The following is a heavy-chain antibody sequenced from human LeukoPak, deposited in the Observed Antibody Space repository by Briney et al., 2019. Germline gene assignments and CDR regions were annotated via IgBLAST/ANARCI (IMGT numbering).Heavy chain of an antibody. CDR2: ISAYNGRT. J-gene: IGHJ4*02. Sequence: ASVKVSCKASRYTFTSYGFSWVRQAPGQGLEWMGWISAYNGRTNYAQKLRGSVTMTTDTSTSTAYLELRSLRSDDTAVYYCARDSDYYDSCGYLDYWGQGTLVTVSS. CDR1: RYTFTSYG. D-gene: IGHD3-22*01. CDR3: ARDSDYYDSCGYLDY. V-gene: IGHV1-18*01.